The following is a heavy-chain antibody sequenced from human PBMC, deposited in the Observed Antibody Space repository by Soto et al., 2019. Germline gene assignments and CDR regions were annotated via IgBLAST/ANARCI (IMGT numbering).Heavy chain of an antibody. CDR3: ARPGLVDYYYGMDV. CDR1: GFTVSSNY. J-gene: IGHJ6*02. CDR2: IYSGGST. Sequence: GGSLRLSCAASGFTVSSNYMSWVRQAPGKGLEWVSVIYSGGSTYYADSVKGRFTLSRDNSKNTLYLQMNSLRAEDTAVYYCARPGLVDYYYGMDVWGQGTTVTVSS. D-gene: IGHD3-9*01. V-gene: IGHV3-53*01.